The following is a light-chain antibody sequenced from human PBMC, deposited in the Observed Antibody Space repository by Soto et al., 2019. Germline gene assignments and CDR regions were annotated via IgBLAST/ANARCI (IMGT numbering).Light chain of an antibody. CDR3: QQSNIVPRT. J-gene: IGKJ1*01. Sequence: DLPMTQSPSSLSASVGDRVTITCRASQSIASYLNWYQQKPGKAPKLLIYAASSLQSGVPSRFSGSGSGTDFTLTISSLHPEDFATYYCQQSNIVPRTFGQGTKVEIK. CDR1: QSIASY. V-gene: IGKV1-39*01. CDR2: AAS.